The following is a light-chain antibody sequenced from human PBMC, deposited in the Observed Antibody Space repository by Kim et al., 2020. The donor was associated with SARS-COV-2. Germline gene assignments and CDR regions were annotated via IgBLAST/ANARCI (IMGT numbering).Light chain of an antibody. CDR2: EDH. V-gene: IGLV6-57*03. CDR3: QSYDDNIWV. Sequence: GKTVLISSPRSIGSIFRAFVQWFQQRPGSAPTTVIYEDHKRPSGVPDRLSGSVDSSSNSASLTISGLRTEDDADYYCQSYDDNIWVFGGGTQLTV. CDR1: IGSIFRAF. J-gene: IGLJ3*02.